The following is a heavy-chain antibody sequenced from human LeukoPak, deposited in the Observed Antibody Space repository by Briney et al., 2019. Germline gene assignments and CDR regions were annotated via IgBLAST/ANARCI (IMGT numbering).Heavy chain of an antibody. J-gene: IGHJ6*02. CDR1: GYTFTSYG. CDR2: ISAYNGNT. D-gene: IGHD5-18*01. CDR3: ARGRVDTALISYGMDV. V-gene: IGHV1-18*01. Sequence: ASVKVSCKASGYTFTSYGISWVRQAPGQGLEWMGWISAYNGNTNYAQKLQGRVTMTTDTPTSTAYMELRSLRSDDTAVYYCARGRVDTALISYGMDVWGQGTTVTVSS.